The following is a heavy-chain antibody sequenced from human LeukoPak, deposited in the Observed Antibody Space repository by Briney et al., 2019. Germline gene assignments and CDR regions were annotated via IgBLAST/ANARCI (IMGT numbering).Heavy chain of an antibody. J-gene: IGHJ4*02. CDR3: ARHASGWYTD. CDR1: GGSISASDYY. D-gene: IGHD6-19*01. CDR2: IYYSGST. V-gene: IGHV4-39*01. Sequence: SETLSLTCAVSGGSISASDYYWGWIRQPPGKGLEWIGSIYYSGSTYYNPFLKSRLTISGDTSKNQFSLKLSSVTTADTAVYYCARHASGWYTDWGQGTLVTVSS.